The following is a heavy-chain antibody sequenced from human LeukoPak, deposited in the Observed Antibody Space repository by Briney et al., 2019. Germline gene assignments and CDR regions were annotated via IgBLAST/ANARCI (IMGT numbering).Heavy chain of an antibody. D-gene: IGHD1-26*01. V-gene: IGHV3-23*01. J-gene: IGHJ4*02. CDR2: ISGSGGSGGST. CDR1: GFTFSSYA. Sequence: ESGGSLRLSCAASGFTFSSYAMNWVRQAPGKGLEWVSAISGSGGSGGSTYYADSVKGRFTISRDNSKNTLYLQMNSLRAEDTAVYYCAKTPLSSGSYDYWGQGTLVTVSS. CDR3: AKTPLSSGSYDY.